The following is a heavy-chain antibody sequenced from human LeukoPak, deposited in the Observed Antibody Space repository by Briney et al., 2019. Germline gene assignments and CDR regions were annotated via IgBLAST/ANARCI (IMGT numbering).Heavy chain of an antibody. CDR3: ARWVGDYYDSSGYYYFDY. Sequence: SVTVSCKASGGTFSSYAISWVRQAPGQGLEWMGGIIPIFGTANYAQKFQGRVTITADESTSTAYMELSSLRSEDTAVYYCARWVGDYYDSSGYYYFDYWGQGTLVTVSS. D-gene: IGHD3-22*01. CDR2: IIPIFGTA. J-gene: IGHJ4*02. V-gene: IGHV1-69*13. CDR1: GGTFSSYA.